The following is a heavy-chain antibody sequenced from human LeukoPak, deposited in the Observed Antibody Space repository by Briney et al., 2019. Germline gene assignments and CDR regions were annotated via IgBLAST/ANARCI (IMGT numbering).Heavy chain of an antibody. V-gene: IGHV4-59*08. CDR3: AERIAAAGLDGFDI. J-gene: IGHJ3*02. CDR2: IYYSGST. Sequence: SETLSLTCTVSGGSISSYYWSWIRQPPGKGLEWIGYIYYSGSTNYNPSLKSRVTISVDTSKNQFSLKLSSVTAADTAVYYCAERIAAAGLDGFDIWGQGTMVTVSS. CDR1: GGSISSYY. D-gene: IGHD6-13*01.